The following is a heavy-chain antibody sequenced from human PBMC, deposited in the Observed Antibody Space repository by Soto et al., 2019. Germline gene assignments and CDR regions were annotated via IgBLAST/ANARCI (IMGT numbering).Heavy chain of an antibody. D-gene: IGHD2-2*01. CDR3: GSGPSTTWIDN. J-gene: IGHJ4*02. V-gene: IGHV4-39*01. CDR1: GGSITSHHYY. CDR2: IYSGGNT. Sequence: QLQVQESGPGQVKPSQTLSLTCTVSGGSITSHHYYWGWIRQPPGKGLEWIGSIYSGGNTYYNPSPRSRTTIFVDKAKNPISLKLSSVTAADSAIYYCGSGPSTTWIDNWGLGTQVSVSS.